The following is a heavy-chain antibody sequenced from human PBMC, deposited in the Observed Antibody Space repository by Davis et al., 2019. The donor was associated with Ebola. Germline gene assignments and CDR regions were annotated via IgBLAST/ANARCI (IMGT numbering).Heavy chain of an antibody. CDR3: ARDGLGYCTNGVCYRQGMDV. J-gene: IGHJ6*02. D-gene: IGHD2-8*01. V-gene: IGHV4-31*11. Sequence: SETLSLTCAVSGGSVSSTSYYWGWIRQHPGKGLEWIGYIYYSGSTYYNPSLKSRVTISVDTSKNQFSLKLSSVTAADTAVYYCARDGLGYCTNGVCYRQGMDVWGQGTTVTVSS. CDR2: IYYSGST. CDR1: GGSVSSTSYY.